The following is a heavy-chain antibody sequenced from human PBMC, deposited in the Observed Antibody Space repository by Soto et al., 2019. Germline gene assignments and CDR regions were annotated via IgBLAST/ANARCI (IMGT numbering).Heavy chain of an antibody. CDR1: GFTFSSYA. D-gene: IGHD3-22*01. CDR3: AKDDPPDGWNYYDSSGYSRFDY. Sequence: EVQLLESGGGLVQPGGSLRLSCAASGFTFSSYAMSWVRQAPGKGLEWVSAISGSGGSTYYADSVKGRFTISRDNSKNTLYLQMNSLRAEDTAVYYCAKDDPPDGWNYYDSSGYSRFDYWGQGTLVTVSS. J-gene: IGHJ4*02. V-gene: IGHV3-23*01. CDR2: ISGSGGST.